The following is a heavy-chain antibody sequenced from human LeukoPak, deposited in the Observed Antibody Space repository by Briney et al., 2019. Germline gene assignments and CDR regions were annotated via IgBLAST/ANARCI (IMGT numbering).Heavy chain of an antibody. J-gene: IGHJ3*02. CDR1: GGSISSGSYY. D-gene: IGHD3-3*01. CDR2: IYTSGST. Sequence: SETLSLTCTVSGGSISSGSYYWSWIRQPAGKGLEWIGRIYTSGSTNYNPSLKSRVTISVDTSKNQFSLKLSSVTAADTAVYYCAGGPLRFLEWGAFDIWGQGTMVTVSS. V-gene: IGHV4-61*02. CDR3: AGGPLRFLEWGAFDI.